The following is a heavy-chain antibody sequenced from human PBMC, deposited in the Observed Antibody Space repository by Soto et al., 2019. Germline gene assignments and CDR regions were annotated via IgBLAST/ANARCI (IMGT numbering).Heavy chain of an antibody. J-gene: IGHJ4*02. CDR1: GFTFSSYA. CDR3: APKPQYSSSSDY. D-gene: IGHD6-6*01. CDR2: ISGSGGST. V-gene: IGHV3-23*01. Sequence: EVQLLESGGGLVQPGGSLRLSCAASGFTFSSYAMSWVRQAPGKGLEWVSAISGSGGSTYYADSVKGRFTISRDNSKNTLHLQMNSLRAEDTAVYYCAPKPQYSSSSDYWGQGTLVTVSS.